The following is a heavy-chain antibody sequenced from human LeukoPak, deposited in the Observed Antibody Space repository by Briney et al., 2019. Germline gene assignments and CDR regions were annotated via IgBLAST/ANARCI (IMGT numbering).Heavy chain of an antibody. J-gene: IGHJ4*02. Sequence: SQTLSLTCALSGDSFSSKSAAWHGLRQSPSRGVEWLGRTYYRSKWYNDYAVSVKGRITINPDTSKNQFSLQLNSVTPEDTAVYYCARDFRYSLFDYWGQGTLVTVSS. V-gene: IGHV6-1*01. D-gene: IGHD5-18*01. CDR3: ARDFRYSLFDY. CDR1: GDSFSSKSAA. CDR2: TYYRSKWYN.